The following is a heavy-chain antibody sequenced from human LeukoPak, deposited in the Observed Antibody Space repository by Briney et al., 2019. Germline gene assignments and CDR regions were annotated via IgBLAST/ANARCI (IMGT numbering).Heavy chain of an antibody. D-gene: IGHD4/OR15-4a*01. CDR3: VGFYYSAFFDY. V-gene: IGHV3-11*03. J-gene: IGHJ4*02. CDR2: ISGRGDYT. CDR1: GFTFSDYY. Sequence: GGSLRLSCAVSGFTFSDYYMSWIRQAPGKGLEWLSYISGRGDYTNYADSVKGRFTISRDNAKKSLYLQMNSLRAEDTAVYYCVGFYYSAFFDYWGREPWSPSPQ.